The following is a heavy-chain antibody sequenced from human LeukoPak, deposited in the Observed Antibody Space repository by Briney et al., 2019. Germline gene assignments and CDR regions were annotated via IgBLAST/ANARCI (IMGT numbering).Heavy chain of an antibody. CDR1: GGSISSSTYY. D-gene: IGHD3-22*01. J-gene: IGHJ6*03. CDR2: IYYSGST. V-gene: IGHV4-61*05. CDR3: TRGSIAYYYMDV. Sequence: SETLSLTCTVSGGSISSSTYYCGWIRQPPGKGLEWIGNIYYSGSTNYNPSLKSRVTISVDTSKNQFSLKLSSVTAADTAVYYCTRGSIAYYYMDVWGKGTTVTISS.